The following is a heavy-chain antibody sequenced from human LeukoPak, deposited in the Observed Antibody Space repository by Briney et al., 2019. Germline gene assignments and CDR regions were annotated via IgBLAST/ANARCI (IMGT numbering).Heavy chain of an antibody. CDR3: AKDSCSSTSCLYYFDY. Sequence: GGSLRLSCAASGFTFSSYAMSWVRQAPGKGLEWVSAISGRGGSTYYADSVKGRFTISRDNSENTLYLQMNSLRAEDTAVYYCAKDSCSSTSCLYYFDYWGQGTLVTVSS. D-gene: IGHD2-2*01. CDR2: ISGRGGST. V-gene: IGHV3-23*01. CDR1: GFTFSSYA. J-gene: IGHJ4*02.